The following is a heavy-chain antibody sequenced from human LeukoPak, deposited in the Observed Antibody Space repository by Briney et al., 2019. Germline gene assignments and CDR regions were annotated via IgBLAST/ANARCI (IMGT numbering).Heavy chain of an antibody. V-gene: IGHV1-46*01. J-gene: IGHJ5*02. CDR3: ARDRDPDSSSWYWFDP. D-gene: IGHD6-13*01. CDR2: INPSGGST. CDR1: GYTFTSYY. Sequence: ASVTVSCKASGYTFTSYYMHWVRQAPGQGLEWMGIINPSGGSTSYAQKFQGRVTMTRDTSTSTVYMELSSLRSEDTAVYYCARDRDPDSSSWYWFDPWGQGTLVTVSS.